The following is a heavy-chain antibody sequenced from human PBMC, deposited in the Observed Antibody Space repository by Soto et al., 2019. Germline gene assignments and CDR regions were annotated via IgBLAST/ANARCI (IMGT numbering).Heavy chain of an antibody. CDR2: INHTGST. CDR3: ARRMFRRSTTIWAVNYYALDV. D-gene: IGHD3-3*01. Sequence: SETLSLTXEVHSGSFSGYYWTWIRQSPGKGLEWIAEINHTGSTNSNPSLRGRVTTSIDTSKNQFSLMLNSVTAADTAVYFCARRMFRRSTTIWAVNYYALDVWGQGTTVTVSS. CDR1: SGSFSGYY. V-gene: IGHV4-34*01. J-gene: IGHJ6*02.